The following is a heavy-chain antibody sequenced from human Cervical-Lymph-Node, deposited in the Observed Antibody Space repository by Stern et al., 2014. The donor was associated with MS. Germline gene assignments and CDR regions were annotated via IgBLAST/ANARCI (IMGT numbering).Heavy chain of an antibody. CDR1: GFTFRDYY. V-gene: IGHV3-11*01. D-gene: IGHD5-18*01. J-gene: IGHJ1*01. CDR2: ISGGGITT. Sequence: DQLVESGGGLVKPGGSLRLSCTASGFTFRDYYMTWIRQTPGKGLEWISYISGGGITTDYADSVKGRFTISRDNAKNSLYLQLSGLRVEDSAIYYCARRIQLWSMYDQWGQGTLVTVSS. CDR3: ARRIQLWSMYDQ.